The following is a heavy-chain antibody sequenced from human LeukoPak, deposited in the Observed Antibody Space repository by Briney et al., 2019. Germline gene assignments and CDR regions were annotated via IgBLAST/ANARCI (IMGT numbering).Heavy chain of an antibody. CDR3: AKDNRRHYTSGPNPDSLH. V-gene: IGHV3-9*01. CDR1: GFTFSSYW. Sequence: GGSLRLSCAASGFTFSSYWMSWVRQAPGKGLEWVSGVSWNSGSIDYADSVKGRFTISRDNAKNSLYLQMNSLRVEDTAFYYCAKDNRRHYTSGPNPDSLHWGQGALVTVSS. CDR2: VSWNSGSI. D-gene: IGHD6-19*01. J-gene: IGHJ4*02.